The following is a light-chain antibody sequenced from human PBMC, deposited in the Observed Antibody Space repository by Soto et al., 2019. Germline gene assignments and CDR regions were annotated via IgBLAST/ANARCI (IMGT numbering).Light chain of an antibody. CDR1: SSNIGGNS. Sequence: QSVLTQPPSVSAAPGQKVTISCSGSSSNIGGNSVSWYQQLPGTAPKLMIYEVSNRPSGVSNRFSGSKSGNTASLTISGLQAEDEADYYCSSYTSSSTVFGTGTKVTVL. V-gene: IGLV2-14*01. CDR3: SSYTSSSTV. J-gene: IGLJ1*01. CDR2: EVS.